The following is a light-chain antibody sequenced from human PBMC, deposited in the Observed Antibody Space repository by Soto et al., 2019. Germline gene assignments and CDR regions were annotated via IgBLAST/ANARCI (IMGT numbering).Light chain of an antibody. Sequence: EIMVKQSPGTLSLYPGERATLSYRASQSVNTNLAWYQQKPGQGPRLLIYGASNRATGIPGRFSGSGSGTDFTLTISSLEPEDFAVYYCQQYGSSSTFGQGTRLE. J-gene: IGKJ5*01. CDR1: QSVNTN. V-gene: IGKV3-20*01. CDR2: GAS. CDR3: QQYGSSST.